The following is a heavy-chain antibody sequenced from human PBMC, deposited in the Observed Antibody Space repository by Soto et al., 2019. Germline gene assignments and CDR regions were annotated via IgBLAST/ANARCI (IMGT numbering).Heavy chain of an antibody. D-gene: IGHD1-1*01. J-gene: IGHJ4*02. V-gene: IGHV3-23*01. CDR1: GFTFSNLA. CDR2: ISGSGDDT. CDR3: ANPIPKTGTTFGF. Sequence: SLRLSCVASGFTFSNLAMAWVRQAPGEGLEWVSAISGSGDDTFYADSMKGRFTISRDNSKDTLYLQINSLRAEDTAVYYCANPIPKTGTTFGFWGQGTLVTVSS.